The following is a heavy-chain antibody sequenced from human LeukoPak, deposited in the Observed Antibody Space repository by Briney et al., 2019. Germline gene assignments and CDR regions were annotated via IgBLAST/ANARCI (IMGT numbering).Heavy chain of an antibody. D-gene: IGHD7-27*01. Sequence: GASVKVSCKASGYTFTGHYMHWVRQAPGQGLEWMGWINPNSGGANYAQKFQGSVTMTRDTSISTAYMELRRLRSDETAVYYCAREAGDADAFDIWGQGTMVTVSS. CDR1: GYTFTGHY. J-gene: IGHJ3*02. CDR3: AREAGDADAFDI. V-gene: IGHV1-2*02. CDR2: INPNSGGA.